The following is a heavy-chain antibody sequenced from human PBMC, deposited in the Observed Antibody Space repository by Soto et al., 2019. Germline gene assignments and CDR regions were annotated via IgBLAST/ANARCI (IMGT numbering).Heavy chain of an antibody. CDR2: IIPIFGTA. J-gene: IGHJ5*02. Sequence: SVKVSCKASGGTFSSYAISWVRQAPGQGLEWMGGIIPIFGTANYAQKFQGRVTITADEYTSTAYMELSSLRSEDTAVYYCARGKSIAARQPLNWFDPWGQGTLVTVSS. D-gene: IGHD6-6*01. V-gene: IGHV1-69*13. CDR3: ARGKSIAARQPLNWFDP. CDR1: GGTFSSYA.